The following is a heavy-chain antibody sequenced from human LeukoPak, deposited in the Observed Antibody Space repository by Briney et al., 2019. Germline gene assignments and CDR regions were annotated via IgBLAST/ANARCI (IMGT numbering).Heavy chain of an antibody. V-gene: IGHV3-21*01. Sequence: GGSLRLSCAASAFTYSSYSMNWVRQAPGKGLEWVSSISSSSSYIYYADSVKGRFTISRDNAKNSLYLQMNSLRAEDTAVYYCARGLGYSGYDGEVFAYWGQGTLVTVSS. J-gene: IGHJ4*02. CDR3: ARGLGYSGYDGEVFAY. CDR1: AFTYSSYS. CDR2: ISSSSSYI. D-gene: IGHD5-12*01.